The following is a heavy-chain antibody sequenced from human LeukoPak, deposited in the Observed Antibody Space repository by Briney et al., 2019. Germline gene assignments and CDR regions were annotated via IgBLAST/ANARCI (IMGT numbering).Heavy chain of an antibody. J-gene: IGHJ3*02. V-gene: IGHV4-59*01. CDR2: IYSTGIT. Sequence: SETLSLTCTISGGSINNYYWSWIRQSPEKGLELIGYIYSTGITNYNPSLKSRVAISVDTSRNQFSLRLTSVTAADTAIFYCARGGLFAFDIWGQGTMVIVSS. CDR1: GGSINNYY. CDR3: ARGGLFAFDI.